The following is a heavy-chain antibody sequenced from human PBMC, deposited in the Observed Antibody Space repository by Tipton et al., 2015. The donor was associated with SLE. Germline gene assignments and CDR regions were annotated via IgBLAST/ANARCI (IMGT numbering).Heavy chain of an antibody. V-gene: IGHV3-30*18. CDR3: AKALPRLIVVVTAPFDY. CDR2: ISYDGSNK. CDR1: GFTFSSYG. D-gene: IGHD2-21*02. Sequence: SLRLSCAASGFTFSSYGMHWVRQAPGKGLEWVAVISYDGSNKHYADSVKGRFTISRDNSKNTLYLQMNSLRAEDTAVYYCAKALPRLIVVVTAPFDYWGQGTLVTVSS. J-gene: IGHJ4*02.